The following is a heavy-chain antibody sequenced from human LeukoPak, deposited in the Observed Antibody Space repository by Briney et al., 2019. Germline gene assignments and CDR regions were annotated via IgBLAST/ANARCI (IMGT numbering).Heavy chain of an antibody. D-gene: IGHD3-3*01. J-gene: IGHJ5*02. CDR2: IYPGDSDT. CDR3: ARSGSNYDFWSGYLNWFDP. V-gene: IGHV5-51*01. Sequence: GESLKISCKGSGYSFTSYWIGWVLQMPGKGLEWMVIIYPGDSDTRYSPSFQGQVTISADKSISTAYLQWSSLKASDTAMYYCARSGSNYDFWSGYLNWFDPWGQGTLVTVSS. CDR1: GYSFTSYW.